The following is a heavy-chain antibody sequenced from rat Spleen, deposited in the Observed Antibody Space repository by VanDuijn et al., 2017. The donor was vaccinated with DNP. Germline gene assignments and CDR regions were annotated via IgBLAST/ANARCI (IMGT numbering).Heavy chain of an antibody. Sequence: EVQLVESGGGLVQPGRSLKLSCAASGFTFTNFPMAWVRQAPTKGLEWVASISTSGGNTYYPDSVKGRFTISRDNAKNTLYLQMNSLRSEDMATYYCARPNYYAGSYPHYWGQGVMVTVSS. CDR2: ISTSGGNT. V-gene: IGHV5S23*01. CDR3: ARPNYYAGSYPHY. D-gene: IGHD1-12*02. CDR1: GFTFTNFP. J-gene: IGHJ2*01.